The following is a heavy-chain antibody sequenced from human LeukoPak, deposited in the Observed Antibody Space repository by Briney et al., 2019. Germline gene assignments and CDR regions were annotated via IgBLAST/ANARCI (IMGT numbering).Heavy chain of an antibody. J-gene: IGHJ4*02. V-gene: IGHV1-46*01. CDR2: INPSGGST. D-gene: IGHD6-6*01. CDR3: ARDGPRIAALGEDFDY. Sequence: VASVKVSCKASGYTFTSYCMHWVRQAPGQGLEWMGIINPSGGSTSYAQKFQGRVTMTRDTSTSTVYMELSSLRSEDTAVYYCARDGPRIAALGEDFDYWGQGTLVTVSS. CDR1: GYTFTSYC.